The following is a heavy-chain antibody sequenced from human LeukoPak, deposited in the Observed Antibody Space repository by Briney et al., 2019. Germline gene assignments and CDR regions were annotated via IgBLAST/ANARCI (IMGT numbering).Heavy chain of an antibody. CDR2: ISYDGSNK. J-gene: IGHJ3*02. V-gene: IGHV3-30*18. D-gene: IGHD3-22*01. Sequence: SGGSLRLSCAASGFTFSSYGMHWVRQAPGKGLEWVAVISYDGSNKYYADSVKGRFTISRDNSKNTLYLQMNSLRAEDTAVYYCAKDIDYEAHYSQDAFDIWGQGTMVTVSS. CDR1: GFTFSSYG. CDR3: AKDIDYEAHYSQDAFDI.